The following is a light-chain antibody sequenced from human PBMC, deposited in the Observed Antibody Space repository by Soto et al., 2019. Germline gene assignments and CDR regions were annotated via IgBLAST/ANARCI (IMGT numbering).Light chain of an antibody. CDR3: QQYGSSPPIT. CDR1: QSITSNY. J-gene: IGKJ5*01. V-gene: IGKV3-20*01. Sequence: EIVLAQSPDTLSLSAWERAALSCMTSQSITSNYLAGYQQKPGQAPRLLIYGESSRATGSPDRFSGSGSETDFSLTISRLEPEDFALYYCQQYGSSPPITFGQGTRLEIK. CDR2: GES.